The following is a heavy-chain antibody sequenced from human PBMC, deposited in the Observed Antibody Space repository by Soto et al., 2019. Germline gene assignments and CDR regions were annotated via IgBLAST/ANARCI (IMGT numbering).Heavy chain of an antibody. Sequence: PSETLSLTCIVSNLSISSGYYWGWIRQSPGKGPEWIATIYHTGHTYYNPSLKSRVTISVDTSENHFSLKLSSVTAADTAFYYCARVMGGVSLPGSLDFEFWGQGTRVTV. V-gene: IGHV4-38-2*02. D-gene: IGHD1-26*01. CDR2: IYHTGHT. J-gene: IGHJ4*02. CDR1: NLSISSGYY. CDR3: ARVMGGVSLPGSLDFEF.